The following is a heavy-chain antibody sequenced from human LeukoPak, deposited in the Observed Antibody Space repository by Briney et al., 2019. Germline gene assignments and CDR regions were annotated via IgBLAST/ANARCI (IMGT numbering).Heavy chain of an antibody. CDR1: GGSISSGGYY. CDR2: IYYSGST. Sequence: PSQTLSLTCTVSGGSISSGGYYWSWIRQHPGKGLEWIGYIYYSGSTYYNPSLKSRVTISVDTSKNQFSLKLSSVTAADTAVYYCARVHFKGKMATTKFDYWGQGTLVTVSS. D-gene: IGHD5-24*01. J-gene: IGHJ4*02. CDR3: ARVHFKGKMATTKFDY. V-gene: IGHV4-31*03.